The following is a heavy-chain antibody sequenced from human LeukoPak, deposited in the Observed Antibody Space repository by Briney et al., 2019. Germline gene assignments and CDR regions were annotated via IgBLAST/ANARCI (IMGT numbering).Heavy chain of an antibody. CDR1: GGTFSSYT. V-gene: IGHV1-69*04. D-gene: IGHD1-26*01. Sequence: ASVKVSCKASGGTFSSYTISWVRQAPGQGLEWMGRIIPILGIANYAQKFQGRVTITADKSTSTAYMELSSLRSEDTAVYYRAREGRRGDGSGSYLTGDYYYYMDVWGKGTTVTVSS. J-gene: IGHJ6*03. CDR2: IIPILGIA. CDR3: AREGRRGDGSGSYLTGDYYYYMDV.